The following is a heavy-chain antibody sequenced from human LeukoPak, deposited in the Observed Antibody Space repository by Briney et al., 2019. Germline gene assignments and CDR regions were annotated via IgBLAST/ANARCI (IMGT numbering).Heavy chain of an antibody. CDR1: GGSISTYY. Sequence: SETLSLTCTVSGGSISTYYWSWIRQPPGKGLDWIGYISYSGSTNYNPSLKSRVTISVDTSQNQFSLKLSSVTAADTAVYYCARVRSAGYDYYYGMDVWGQGTTVTVSS. CDR3: ARVRSAGYDYYYGMDV. V-gene: IGHV4-59*01. CDR2: ISYSGST. D-gene: IGHD1-1*01. J-gene: IGHJ6*02.